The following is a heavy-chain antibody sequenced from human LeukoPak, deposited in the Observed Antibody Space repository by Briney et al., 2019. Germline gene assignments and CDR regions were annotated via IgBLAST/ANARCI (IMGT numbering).Heavy chain of an antibody. CDR3: ARDIVASSNRRFGY. CDR1: GFTFSSYS. J-gene: IGHJ4*02. V-gene: IGHV3-21*01. D-gene: IGHD5-12*01. CDR2: ISSSSSYI. Sequence: GGSLRLSCAASGFTFSSYSMNWVRQAPGKGLEWVSSISSSSSYIYYADSVKGRFTISRDNAKNSLYLQMNSLRAEDTAVYYCARDIVASSNRRFGYWGQGTLVTVSS.